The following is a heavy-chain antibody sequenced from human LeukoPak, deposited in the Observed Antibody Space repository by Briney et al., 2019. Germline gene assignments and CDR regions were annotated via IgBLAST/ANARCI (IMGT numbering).Heavy chain of an antibody. Sequence: GGSLRLSCAASQFYMNWVRQAPGRGLEWVSTIYSGGSTYYADSVKGRFIISRDNSKNTLYLQMNSLRAEDTAVYYCASGESYYLENWGQGTLVTVSS. CDR1: QFY. J-gene: IGHJ4*02. V-gene: IGHV3-66*01. CDR2: IYSGGST. D-gene: IGHD1-26*01. CDR3: ASGESYYLEN.